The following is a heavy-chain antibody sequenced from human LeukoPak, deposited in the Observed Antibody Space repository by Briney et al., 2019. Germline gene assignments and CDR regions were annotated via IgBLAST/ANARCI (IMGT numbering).Heavy chain of an antibody. Sequence: SETLSLTCTVSGGSVSSGSYYRSWIRQPPGKGLEWIGYIYYSGSTNYNPSLKSRVTISVDTSKNQFSLKLSSVTAADTAVYYCARPISGSYDAFDIWGQGTMVTVSS. D-gene: IGHD1-26*01. CDR2: IYYSGST. V-gene: IGHV4-61*01. CDR3: ARPISGSYDAFDI. J-gene: IGHJ3*02. CDR1: GGSVSSGSYY.